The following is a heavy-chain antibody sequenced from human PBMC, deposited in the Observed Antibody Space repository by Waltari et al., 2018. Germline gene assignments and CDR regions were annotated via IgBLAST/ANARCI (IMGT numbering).Heavy chain of an antibody. V-gene: IGHV5-51*01. D-gene: IGHD3-3*01. CDR3: ARRDDFWSAHGMDV. Sequence: EVQLVQSGAEVKQPGESLKISCTGSGYRFTSYCIGLARQRPGKGLEWMGIIYPGDSDTRYSPSFQGQVTISADKSISTAYLQWSSLKASDTAMYYCARRDDFWSAHGMDVWGQGTTVTVSS. CDR1: GYRFTSYC. CDR2: IYPGDSDT. J-gene: IGHJ6*02.